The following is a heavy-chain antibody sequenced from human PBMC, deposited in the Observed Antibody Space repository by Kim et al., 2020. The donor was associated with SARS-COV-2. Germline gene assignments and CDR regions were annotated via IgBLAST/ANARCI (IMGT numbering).Heavy chain of an antibody. V-gene: IGHV3-9*01. J-gene: IGHJ6*02. CDR1: GFTFDDYA. Sequence: GGSLRLSCAASGFTFDDYAMHWVRQAPGKGLEWVSGISWNSGSIGYADSVKGRFTISRDNAKNSLYLQMNSLRAEDTALYYCASGGSGYYGMDVWGQGTTVTVSS. CDR2: ISWNSGSI. CDR3: ASGGSGYYGMDV. D-gene: IGHD3-10*01.